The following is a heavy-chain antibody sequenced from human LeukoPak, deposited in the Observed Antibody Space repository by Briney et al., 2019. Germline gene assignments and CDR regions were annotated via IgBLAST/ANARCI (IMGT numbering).Heavy chain of an antibody. CDR3: ARHSGYDLIDY. V-gene: IGHV4-34*01. D-gene: IGHD5-12*01. J-gene: IGHJ4*02. Sequence: SETLSLTCAVYGGSFSGYYWSWIRQPPGKGLEWIGEINHSGSTNYNPSLKSRVTISVDTSKNQFSLKLSSVTAADTAVYYCARHSGYDLIDYWGQGTLVTVSS. CDR1: GGSFSGYY. CDR2: INHSGST.